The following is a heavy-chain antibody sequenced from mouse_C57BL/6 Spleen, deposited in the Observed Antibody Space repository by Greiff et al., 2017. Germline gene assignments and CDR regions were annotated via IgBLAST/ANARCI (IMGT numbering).Heavy chain of an antibody. CDR3: ARGELTGTSY. Sequence: QVQLKESGAELVRPGASVKLSCKASGYTFTDYYINWVKQRPGQGLEWIARIYPGSGNTYYNEKFKGKATLTAEKSSSTAYMQLSSLTSEDSAVYFCARGELTGTSYWGQGTLVTVSA. J-gene: IGHJ3*01. D-gene: IGHD4-1*01. CDR2: IYPGSGNT. V-gene: IGHV1-76*01. CDR1: GYTFTDYY.